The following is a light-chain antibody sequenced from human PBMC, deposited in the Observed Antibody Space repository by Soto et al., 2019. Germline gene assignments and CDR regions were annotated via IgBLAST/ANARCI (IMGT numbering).Light chain of an antibody. CDR3: QQYNSYPWT. CDR1: QSISSW. J-gene: IGKJ1*01. V-gene: IGKV1-5*03. CDR2: KAS. Sequence: EMQTTHCPSTLSASVGDRVTITCRASQSISSWLAWYQQKPGKAPKLLIYKASSLESGVPSRFSGSGSGTEFTLTISSMQPDDFANYYCQQYNSYPWTFGQGTKVDIK.